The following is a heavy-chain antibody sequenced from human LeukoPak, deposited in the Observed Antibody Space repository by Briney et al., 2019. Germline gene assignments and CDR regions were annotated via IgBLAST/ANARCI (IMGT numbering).Heavy chain of an antibody. V-gene: IGHV4-39*01. CDR3: ARAPHRYDFWSGYFYYYYGMDV. CDR2: IYYSGST. CDR1: GGSISSSSYY. D-gene: IGHD3-3*01. J-gene: IGHJ6*02. Sequence: SETLSLTCTVSGGSISSSSYYWGWIRQPPGKGLEWIGSIYYSGSTYYNPSLKSRVTISVDTSKNQFSLKLSSVTAADTAVYYCARAPHRYDFWSGYFYYYYGMDVWGQGTTVTVSS.